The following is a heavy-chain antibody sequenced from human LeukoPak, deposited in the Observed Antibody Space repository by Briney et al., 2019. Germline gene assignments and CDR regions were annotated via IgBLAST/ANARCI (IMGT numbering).Heavy chain of an antibody. CDR2: ISYDGSNK. J-gene: IGHJ3*02. CDR1: GFAFSSYG. CDR3: AKLPYGDYGTEYAFDI. Sequence: GRSLRLSCAASGFAFSSYGMHWVRQAPGKGLEWVAVISYDGSNKYYADSVKGRFTISRDNSKNTLYLQMNSLRAEDTAVYYCAKLPYGDYGTEYAFDIWGQGTMVTVSS. V-gene: IGHV3-30*18. D-gene: IGHD4-17*01.